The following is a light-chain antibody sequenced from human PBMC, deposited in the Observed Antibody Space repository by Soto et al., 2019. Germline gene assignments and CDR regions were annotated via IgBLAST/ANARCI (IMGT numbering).Light chain of an antibody. CDR2: GAS. J-gene: IGKJ1*01. CDR1: QSVSSNY. CDR3: QQYDSTPPT. Sequence: EIVLTQSPGTLSLSPGERATLSCRASQSVSSNYLAWYQQKPGQAPRLLIYGASNRATDIPYRFSASGSGTDFTLTITRLEAEDFAVYYCQQYDSTPPTFGQGTKVEVK. V-gene: IGKV3-20*01.